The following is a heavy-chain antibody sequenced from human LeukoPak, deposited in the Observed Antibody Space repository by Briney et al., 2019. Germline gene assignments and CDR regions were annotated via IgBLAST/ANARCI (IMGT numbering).Heavy chain of an antibody. J-gene: IGHJ4*02. D-gene: IGHD6-19*01. Sequence: GGSLRLSCAASGFTFSSYAMSWVRQAPGRGLEWVSAISGSGGSTYYADSVKGRFTISRDNSKNTLYLQMNSLRAEDTAVYYCAKDVAVAGTGYDYWGQGTLVTVSS. CDR1: GFTFSSYA. V-gene: IGHV3-23*01. CDR3: AKDVAVAGTGYDY. CDR2: ISGSGGST.